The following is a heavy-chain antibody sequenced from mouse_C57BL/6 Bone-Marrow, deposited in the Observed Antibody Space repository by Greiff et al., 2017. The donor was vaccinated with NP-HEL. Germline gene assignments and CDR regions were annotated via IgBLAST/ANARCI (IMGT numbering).Heavy chain of an antibody. J-gene: IGHJ3*01. CDR3: TTGWVFAY. CDR1: GFNIKDDY. V-gene: IGHV14-4*01. CDR2: IDPENGDT. Sequence: EVMLVESGAELVRPGASVKLSCTASGFNIKDDYMHWVKQRPEQGLEWIGWIDPENGDTEYASKFQGKATITADTSSNTAYLQLSSLTSEDTAVYYCTTGWVFAYWGQGTLVTVSA.